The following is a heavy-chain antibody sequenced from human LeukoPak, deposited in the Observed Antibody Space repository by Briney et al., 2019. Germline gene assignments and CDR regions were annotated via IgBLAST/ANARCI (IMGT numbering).Heavy chain of an antibody. J-gene: IGHJ4*02. D-gene: IGHD4-23*01. CDR2: IIPIFGTA. CDR1: GGTFSSYA. V-gene: IGHV1-69*13. Sequence: SVKVSCKASGGTFSSYAISWVRQAPGQGLEWMGGIIPIFGTANYAQKFQGRVTITADESTSTAHMELRSLRSDDTAVYYCARQGYSGHSQGAADYWGQGTLVTVSS. CDR3: ARQGYSGHSQGAADY.